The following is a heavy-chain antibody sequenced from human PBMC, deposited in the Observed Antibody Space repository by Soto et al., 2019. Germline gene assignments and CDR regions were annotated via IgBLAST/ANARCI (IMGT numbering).Heavy chain of an antibody. CDR2: MNPNSGNT. CDR1: EYTFTSYD. D-gene: IGHD3-9*01. J-gene: IGHJ6*02. V-gene: IGHV1-8*01. CDR3: ARGQLRYFDWLEPYGMDV. Sequence: GASGKVSCNASEYTFTSYDINWVLQATGQGLEWMGWMNPNSGNTGYAQKFQGRVTMTRNTSISTAYMELSSLRSEDTAVYYCARGQLRYFDWLEPYGMDVWGQGTTVTVSS.